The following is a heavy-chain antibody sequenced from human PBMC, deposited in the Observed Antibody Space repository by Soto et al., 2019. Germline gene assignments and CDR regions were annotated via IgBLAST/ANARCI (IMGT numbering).Heavy chain of an antibody. CDR1: GGSFSGYY. V-gene: IGHV4-34*01. J-gene: IGHJ4*02. CDR2: INHSGST. CDR3: ARGAAAVLISANGSLPGLYDY. D-gene: IGHD6-13*01. Sequence: SETLSLTCAVYGGSFSGYYWSWIRQPPGKGLEWIGEINHSGSTNYNPSLKSRVTISVDTSKNQFSLKLSSVTAADTAVYYCARGAAAVLISANGSLPGLYDYSGQRSLVPGSS.